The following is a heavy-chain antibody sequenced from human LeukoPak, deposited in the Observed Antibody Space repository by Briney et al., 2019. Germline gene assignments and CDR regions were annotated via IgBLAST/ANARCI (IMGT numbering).Heavy chain of an antibody. V-gene: IGHV4-59*01. J-gene: IGHJ3*02. D-gene: IGHD3-22*01. CDR2: IYYSGST. Sequence: SETLSLTCAVYGGSFSGYYWSWIRQPPGKGLEWIGYIYYSGSTNYNPSLKSRVTISVDTSKNQFSLKLSSVTAADTAVYYCANYDDDIWGQGTMVTVSS. CDR3: ANYDDDI. CDR1: GGSFSGYY.